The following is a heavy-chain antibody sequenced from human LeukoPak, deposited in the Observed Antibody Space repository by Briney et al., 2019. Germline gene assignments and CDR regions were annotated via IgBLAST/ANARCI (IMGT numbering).Heavy chain of an antibody. V-gene: IGHV1-18*01. D-gene: IGHD3-10*01. CDR2: ISAYNGNT. CDR1: GYTFTSYG. J-gene: IGHJ4*02. Sequence: ASVKVSCKASGYTFTSYGISWVRQAPGQGLEWMGWISAYNGNTNYAQKLQGRVTMTTDTSTSTAYMELRSLRSDDTAVYYCARDDVLLWFGESGWSFDYWGQGTLVTVSS. CDR3: ARDDVLLWFGESGWSFDY.